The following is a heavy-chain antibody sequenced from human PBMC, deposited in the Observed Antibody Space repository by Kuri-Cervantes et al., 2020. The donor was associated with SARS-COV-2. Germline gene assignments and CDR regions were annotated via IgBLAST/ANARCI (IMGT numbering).Heavy chain of an antibody. CDR3: AKPGITIFGVVQRDPYFDY. CDR1: GFTFSSYS. CDR2: ISGSGGST. Sequence: GESLKISCAASGFTFSSYSMHWVRQAPGKGLEWVSAISGSGGSTYYADSVKGRFTISRDNSKNTLYLQMNSLRAEDTAVYYCAKPGITIFGVVQRDPYFDYWGQGTLVTVSS. V-gene: IGHV3-23*01. D-gene: IGHD3-3*01. J-gene: IGHJ4*02.